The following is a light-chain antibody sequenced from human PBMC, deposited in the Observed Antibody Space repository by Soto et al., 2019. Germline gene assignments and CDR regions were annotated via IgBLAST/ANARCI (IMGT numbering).Light chain of an antibody. CDR2: GAS. CDR3: QQYGTPLFT. Sequence: IVLTQSPGTLSLSPGERATLSCGASQSVTNNFLAWYQQKPGQAPRLLIYGASSRATGVPDMFSGSGSGTDFTLTSSRLEPGDFAVYYCQQYGTPLFTFGPGTKVDIK. V-gene: IGKV3-20*01. J-gene: IGKJ3*01. CDR1: QSVTNNF.